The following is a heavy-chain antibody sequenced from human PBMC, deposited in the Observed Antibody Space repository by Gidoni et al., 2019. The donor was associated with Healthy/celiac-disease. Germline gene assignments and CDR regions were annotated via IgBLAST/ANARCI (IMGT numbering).Heavy chain of an antibody. V-gene: IGHV4-34*01. CDR1: GGSFSGYY. CDR2: INHSGST. D-gene: IGHD4-17*01. Sequence: QVQLQQWGAGLLKPSETLSLTCAVYGGSFSGYYWSWIRQPPGKGLEWIGEINHSGSTNYNPSLKRRVTISVDTSKNQFSLKLSSVTAADTAVYYCASYSFRGDYGLYYYYYYGMDVWGQGTTVTVSS. J-gene: IGHJ6*02. CDR3: ASYSFRGDYGLYYYYYYGMDV.